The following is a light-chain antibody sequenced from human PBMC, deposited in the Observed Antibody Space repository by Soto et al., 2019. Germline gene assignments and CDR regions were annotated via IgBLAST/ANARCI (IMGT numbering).Light chain of an antibody. V-gene: IGLV2-8*01. J-gene: IGLJ1*01. CDR3: SSYAGSDNPFV. Sequence: QPVLTQPPSASGSPGQSVTISCTGTSSDVGGYNYVSWYQQHPGKAPKLMIYEVNKRPSGVPDRFSGSKSGNTASLTVSGLQAEDEADYYCSSYAGSDNPFVFGTGTKLTVL. CDR2: EVN. CDR1: SSDVGGYNY.